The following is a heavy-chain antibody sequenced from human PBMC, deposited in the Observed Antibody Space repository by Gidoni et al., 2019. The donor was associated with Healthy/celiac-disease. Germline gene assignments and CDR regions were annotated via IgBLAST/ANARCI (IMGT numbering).Heavy chain of an antibody. CDR1: GFTFSRYA. V-gene: IGHV3-30-3*01. J-gene: IGHJ3*02. D-gene: IGHD2-15*01. CDR2: ISYDGSNK. Sequence: QVQLVESGGGVVQPGRSLRLSWAASGFTFSRYAMHWVRQAPGKGLEWVAVISYDGSNKYYADSVKGRFTISRDNSKNTLYLQMNSLRAEDTAVYYCARDLAPMGVVASLWSGAFDIWGQGTMVTVSS. CDR3: ARDLAPMGVVASLWSGAFDI.